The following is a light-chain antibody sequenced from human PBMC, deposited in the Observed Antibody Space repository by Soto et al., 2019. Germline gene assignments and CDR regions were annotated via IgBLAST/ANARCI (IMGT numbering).Light chain of an antibody. CDR3: QQRASWPPYT. CDR1: QSVSSY. V-gene: IGKV3-11*01. CDR2: DAS. Sequence: EIVLTQSPATLSLSPGERATLSCRASQSVSSYLAWYQQKPGQAPRLLIYDASTRATGIPARFSGSGSGTDFTLPISSLEHADFVVYYCQQRASWPPYTFGRGTKVEIK. J-gene: IGKJ2*01.